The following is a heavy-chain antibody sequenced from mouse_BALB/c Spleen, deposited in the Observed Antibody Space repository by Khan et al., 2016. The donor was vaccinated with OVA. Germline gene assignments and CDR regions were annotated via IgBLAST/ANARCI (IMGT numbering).Heavy chain of an antibody. V-gene: IGHV3-2*02. CDR2: ISYSGST. Sequence: EVQLVESGPGLVKPSQSLSLTCTVIGYSITSGYGWNWIRQFPGNKLEWMGYISYSGSTNYNPSLKSRISITRDTSKNQFFLQLNSVTTEDTATYYWARTARIKYWGQGTTLTVSS. CDR1: GYSITSGYG. CDR3: ARTARIKY. J-gene: IGHJ2*01. D-gene: IGHD1-2*01.